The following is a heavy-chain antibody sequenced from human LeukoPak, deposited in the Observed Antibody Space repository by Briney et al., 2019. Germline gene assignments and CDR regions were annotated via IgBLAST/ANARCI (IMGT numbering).Heavy chain of an antibody. V-gene: IGHV3-30-3*01. J-gene: IGHJ3*02. D-gene: IGHD5-12*01. CDR1: GFXFSSYA. Sequence: GGSLRLSCGASGFXFSSYAMHWVRQAPGKGLEWVAVISYDGSNKYYADSVKGRFTISRDNSKNTLYLQMNSLRAEDTAVYYCARDHGEWGYGYDAFDIWGQGTVITVSS. CDR3: ARDHGEWGYGYDAFDI. CDR2: ISYDGSNK.